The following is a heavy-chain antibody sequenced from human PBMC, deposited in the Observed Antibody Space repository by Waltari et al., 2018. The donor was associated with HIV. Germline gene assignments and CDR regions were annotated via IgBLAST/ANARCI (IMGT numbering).Heavy chain of an antibody. Sequence: EVQLVESGGGLVKPGESLRVSCAASGFDFKQSWMSWFRQAPEKGLEWVGRIKSKQSGGTVDYAAPVKGRFTISRDDSKNMMYLQMDSLESEDTAVYYCTTGSSGAEDYWGQGTLVTVSS. CDR1: GFDFKQSW. CDR2: IKSKQSGGTV. CDR3: TTGSSGAEDY. V-gene: IGHV3-15*01. J-gene: IGHJ4*02. D-gene: IGHD3-22*01.